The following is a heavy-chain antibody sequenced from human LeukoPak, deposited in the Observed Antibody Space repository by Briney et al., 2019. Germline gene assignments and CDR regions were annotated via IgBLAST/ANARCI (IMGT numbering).Heavy chain of an antibody. CDR3: ARWLPEYYFDY. J-gene: IGHJ4*02. V-gene: IGHV3-7*03. Sequence: GGSLRLSCTASGFTFSNFWMGWVRQAPGKGLEWVANIKQDETEKFYLGSVKGRFTISRDNAKNSLYLQMNSLRAEDTAVYYCARWLPEYYFDYWGQGTLVTVSS. CDR2: IKQDETEK. D-gene: IGHD3-22*01. CDR1: GFTFSNFW.